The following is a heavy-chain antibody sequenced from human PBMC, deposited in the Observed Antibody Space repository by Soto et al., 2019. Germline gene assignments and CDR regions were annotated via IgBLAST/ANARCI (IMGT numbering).Heavy chain of an antibody. CDR2: ISGGGGST. D-gene: IGHD6-19*01. V-gene: IGHV3-23*01. CDR1: GFTFSSYA. J-gene: IGHJ4*02. CDR3: ATQVSGGWGNY. Sequence: GGSLRLSCAASGFTFSSYAMSWVRQAPGKGLEWVSAISGGGGSTYYADSVKGRFTISRDNSKNTLYLQMNSLRAEDTAVYYCATQVSGGWGNYWGQGTLVTVSS.